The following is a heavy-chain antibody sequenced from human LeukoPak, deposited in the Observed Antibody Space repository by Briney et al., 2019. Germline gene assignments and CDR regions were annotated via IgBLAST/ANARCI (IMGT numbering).Heavy chain of an antibody. D-gene: IGHD3-22*01. V-gene: IGHV1-46*01. Sequence: ASVKVSFKASGYTFTSRYMHWVRQAPGQGLEWMGIINPSGGSPSYAQKFKGRVTMTRDTSTSTVYMELSSLRSEDTAVYYCARTYYYDSIGYYNWFDLWGQGTLVTVSS. J-gene: IGHJ5*01. CDR2: INPSGGSP. CDR1: GYTFTSRY. CDR3: ARTYYYDSIGYYNWFDL.